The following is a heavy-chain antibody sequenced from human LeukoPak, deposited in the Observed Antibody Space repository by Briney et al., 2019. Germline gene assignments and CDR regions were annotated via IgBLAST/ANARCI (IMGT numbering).Heavy chain of an antibody. J-gene: IGHJ4*02. CDR2: ISAYNGNT. CDR1: GFTFTSYG. V-gene: IGHV1-18*01. D-gene: IGHD2/OR15-2a*01. CDR3: ARGGLTTLIDY. Sequence: ASVKVSCKASGFTFTSYGFTWVRQAPGQGLEWMGWISAYNGNTNYAQNLQGRVTMTTDTSTTTAYMELRSLRSDDTAVYYCARGGLTTLIDYWGQGTLVTVSS.